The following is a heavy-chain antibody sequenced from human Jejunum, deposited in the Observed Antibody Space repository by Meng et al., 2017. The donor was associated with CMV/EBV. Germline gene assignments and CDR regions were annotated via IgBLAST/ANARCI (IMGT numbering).Heavy chain of an antibody. D-gene: IGHD1-26*01. CDR2: IDSDESDR. J-gene: IGHJ6*02. Sequence: HWVRQAPGKGLVWVARIDSDESDRDDETKKRYADSVKGRFTISRDNSKNTLYLQMNTLRADDTAVYYCVRGGWELPDYYYYGMDVWGQGTTVTVSS. V-gene: IGHV3-74*01. CDR3: VRGGWELPDYYYYGMDV.